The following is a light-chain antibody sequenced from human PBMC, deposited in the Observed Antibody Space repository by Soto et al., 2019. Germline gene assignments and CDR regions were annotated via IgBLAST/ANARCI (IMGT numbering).Light chain of an antibody. Sequence: QSMLTQPASVSGSPVQSITISCTGTSSDVGGYNYVSWYQQHPGKAPKLMIYEVSNRPSGVSNRFSGSKSGNTASLTISGLQAEDEADYYCSSYTSSSTVFGTGTKVT. J-gene: IGLJ1*01. CDR1: SSDVGGYNY. V-gene: IGLV2-14*01. CDR3: SSYTSSSTV. CDR2: EVS.